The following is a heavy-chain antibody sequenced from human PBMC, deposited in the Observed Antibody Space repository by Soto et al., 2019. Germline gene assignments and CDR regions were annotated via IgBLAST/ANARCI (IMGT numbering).Heavy chain of an antibody. Sequence: ASVKVSCKASGYTFTGYYMHWVRQAPGQGLEWMGWINPNSGGTNYAQKFRGWVTMTRDTSISTAYMELSRLRSDDTAVYYCASAEGADYYGMDVWGQGTTVTVSS. CDR3: ASAEGADYYGMDV. J-gene: IGHJ6*02. CDR1: GYTFTGYY. CDR2: INPNSGGT. V-gene: IGHV1-2*04.